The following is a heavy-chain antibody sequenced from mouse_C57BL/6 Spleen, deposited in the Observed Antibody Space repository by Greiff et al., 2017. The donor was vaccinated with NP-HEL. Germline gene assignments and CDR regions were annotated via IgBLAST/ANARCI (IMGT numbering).Heavy chain of an antibody. CDR2: IDPENGDT. CDR1: GFNIKDDY. CDR3: TTGVVHY. J-gene: IGHJ2*01. Sequence: EVQLQQSGAELVRPGASVKLSCTASGFNIKDDYMHWVKQRPEQGLEWIGWIDPENGDTEYASKFQGKATITADTSSNTAYLQLSSLTSEDTAVYYCTTGVVHYWGQGTTLTDSS. D-gene: IGHD1-1*01. V-gene: IGHV14-4*01.